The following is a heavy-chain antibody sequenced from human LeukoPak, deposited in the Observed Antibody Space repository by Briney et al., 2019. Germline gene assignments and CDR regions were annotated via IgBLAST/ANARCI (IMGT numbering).Heavy chain of an antibody. CDR1: GGTFSSYA. CDR3: ARAWFGEPGGVFDY. CDR2: IIPILGIA. V-gene: IGHV1-69*04. Sequence: ASVKVSCKASGGTFSSYAISWVRQAPGQGLEWMGRIIPILGIANYAQKFQGRVTITADKSTSTAYKELSSLRSEDTAVYYCARAWFGEPGGVFDYWGQGTLVTVSS. J-gene: IGHJ4*02. D-gene: IGHD3-10*01.